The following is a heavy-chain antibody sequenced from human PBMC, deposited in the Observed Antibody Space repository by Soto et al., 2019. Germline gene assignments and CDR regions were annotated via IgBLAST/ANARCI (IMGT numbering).Heavy chain of an antibody. V-gene: IGHV3-23*01. CDR1: GFTFTTYA. D-gene: IGHD3-3*01. J-gene: IGHJ5*02. Sequence: GGSLRLSCAASGFTFTTYAMSWVRQAPGQGLEWVSGISGYGGATYYADSVKGRFTISRDNSKNTLYLQMNSLRAEDTAVYYCARPYYDFWSGSPAWGQGTLVTVSS. CDR3: ARPYYDFWSGSPA. CDR2: ISGYGGAT.